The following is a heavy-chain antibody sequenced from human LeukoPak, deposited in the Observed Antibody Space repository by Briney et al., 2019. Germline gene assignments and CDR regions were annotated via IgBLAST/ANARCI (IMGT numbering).Heavy chain of an antibody. CDR1: GYTFTSYA. J-gene: IGHJ3*02. V-gene: IGHV7-4-1*02. Sequence: ASVKVSCTASGYTFTSYAMNWVRQAPGQGLEWMGWINTNTGNPTYAQRFTGRFVFSLDTSVSTAYLQISSLKAEDTAVYYCARDEIPRDIDAFDIWGQGTMVTVSS. CDR2: INTNTGNP. CDR3: ARDEIPRDIDAFDI.